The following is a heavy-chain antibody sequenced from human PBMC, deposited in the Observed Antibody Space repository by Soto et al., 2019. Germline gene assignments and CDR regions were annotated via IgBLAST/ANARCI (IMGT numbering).Heavy chain of an antibody. CDR3: VRENYDSSGGN. CDR2: INSDGTST. Sequence: VQLVESGGGLVQPGGSLRLSCAASGFTFSSYWMHWVRQAPGKGLVWVSCINSDGTSTTYADSVKGRFTISRDNAKNTLYLQMNSLRAEDTAVYYCVRENYDSSGGNWGQGTLVTVSS. V-gene: IGHV3-74*01. J-gene: IGHJ4*02. D-gene: IGHD3-22*01. CDR1: GFTFSSYW.